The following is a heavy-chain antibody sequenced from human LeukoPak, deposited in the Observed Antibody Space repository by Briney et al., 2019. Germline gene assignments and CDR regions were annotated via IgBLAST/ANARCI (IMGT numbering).Heavy chain of an antibody. CDR2: ISSSGSTI. Sequence: PGGSLRLSCAAAGFTFSSYSMNWVRQAPGKGLEWVSYISSSGSTIYYADSVKGRFTISRDNAKNSLYLQMNSLRAEDTAVYYCARDYSRSALFSFGYWGQGTLVTVSS. J-gene: IGHJ4*02. CDR3: ARDYSRSALFSFGY. D-gene: IGHD2-15*01. V-gene: IGHV3-48*01. CDR1: GFTFSSYS.